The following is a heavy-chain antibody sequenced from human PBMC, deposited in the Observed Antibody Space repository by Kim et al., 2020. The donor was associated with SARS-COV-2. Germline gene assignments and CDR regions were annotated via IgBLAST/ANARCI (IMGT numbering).Heavy chain of an antibody. J-gene: IGHJ6*02. V-gene: IGHV4-38-2*02. CDR3: ARGTRGIYDFLTGYPYYYYGVDV. Sequence: SETLSLTCIVSGYSISSGYYWGWIRQPPGKGLEWIGSIYHSGSTYYNPSLKSRVTISVDTSKNQFSLKLTSVTAADTAVYYCARGTRGIYDFLTGYPYYYYGVDVWGQGTPVTVSS. CDR1: GYSISSGYY. CDR2: IYHSGST. D-gene: IGHD3-9*01.